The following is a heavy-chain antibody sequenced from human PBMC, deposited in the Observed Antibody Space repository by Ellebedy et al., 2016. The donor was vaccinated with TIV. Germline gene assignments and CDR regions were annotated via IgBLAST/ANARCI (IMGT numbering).Heavy chain of an antibody. V-gene: IGHV4-59*08. J-gene: IGHJ5*02. CDR1: GGSISGYY. CDR3: ARFAVPAAISWFDP. Sequence: MPSETLSLTCTVSGGSISGYYWSWIRQPPGKGLEWIGYIYYSGSTNYNPSLKSRVTISVDTSKNQFSLKLSSVTAADTAVYYCARFAVPAAISWFDPWGQGTLVTVSS. D-gene: IGHD2-2*02. CDR2: IYYSGST.